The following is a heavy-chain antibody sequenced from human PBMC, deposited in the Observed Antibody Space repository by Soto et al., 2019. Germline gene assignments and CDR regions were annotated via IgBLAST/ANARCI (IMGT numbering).Heavy chain of an antibody. J-gene: IGHJ4*02. CDR2: ISYDGSDK. CDR1: GGTFSSYW. V-gene: IGHV3-30*18. D-gene: IGHD6-19*01. Sequence: SCKASGGTFSSYWMHWVRQAPGKGLEWVAVISYDGSDKYYADSVKGRFTMSRDNSKNTLYLQMNSLRVEDTAVYYCAKDSQWLVREFDYWGQGTLVTSPQ. CDR3: AKDSQWLVREFDY.